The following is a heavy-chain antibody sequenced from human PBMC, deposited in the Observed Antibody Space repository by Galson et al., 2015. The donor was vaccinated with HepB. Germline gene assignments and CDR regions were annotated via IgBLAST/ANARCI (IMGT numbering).Heavy chain of an antibody. D-gene: IGHD7-27*01. Sequence: SLRLSCAASGITLSSYTMTWVRQAPGKGLEWVSSISGSDTYYVDSMKGRFTISRDNSKNTLYLQMDNLRSEDTAVYYCAKGNWGSTPDFWGQGTLVTVSS. CDR3: AKGNWGSTPDF. J-gene: IGHJ4*02. CDR2: ISGSDT. CDR1: GITLSSYT. V-gene: IGHV3-23*01.